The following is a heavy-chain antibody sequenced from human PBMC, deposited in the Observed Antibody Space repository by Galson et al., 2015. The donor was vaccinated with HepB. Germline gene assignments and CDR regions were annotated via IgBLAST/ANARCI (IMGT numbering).Heavy chain of an antibody. CDR3: AREIHGEISFDY. J-gene: IGHJ4*02. D-gene: IGHD3-10*01. CDR1: GFTFSAYA. V-gene: IGHV3-30-3*01. CDR2: ISYDASNK. Sequence: SLRLSCAASGFTFSAYAMHWVRQAPGKGLEWVAVISYDASNKYYADSVKGRFTISRDSSKNTLYLQMNSLRAEDTAVYYCAREIHGEISFDYWGQGTLVTVSS.